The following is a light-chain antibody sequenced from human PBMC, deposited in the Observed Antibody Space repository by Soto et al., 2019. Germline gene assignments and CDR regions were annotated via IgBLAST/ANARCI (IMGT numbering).Light chain of an antibody. CDR1: QGISSY. J-gene: IGKJ1*01. CDR3: QQYYSYPPPT. Sequence: AIRMTQSPSSFSASTGDRVTITCRASQGISSYLAWYQQKPGKAPKLLIYAASTLQSGVPSRFSGSGSGTDFTRTISCLQSEDFATYYCQQYYSYPPPTFGQGTKVEIK. V-gene: IGKV1-8*01. CDR2: AAS.